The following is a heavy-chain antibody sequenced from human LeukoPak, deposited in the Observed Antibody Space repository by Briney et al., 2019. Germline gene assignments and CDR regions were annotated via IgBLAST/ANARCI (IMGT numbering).Heavy chain of an antibody. Sequence: PGGSLRLSCAASGFPLSSYGMHWVRQTPGKGLEWVALISFDGSIEYYVDSVKGRFTISRDNSKNTLFLQMNSLRPEDTAVYYCAKDPDIAVAGSDDALDVWGQGTMVTVSS. V-gene: IGHV3-30*18. J-gene: IGHJ3*01. CDR1: GFPLSSYG. CDR3: AKDPDIAVAGSDDALDV. CDR2: ISFDGSIE. D-gene: IGHD6-19*01.